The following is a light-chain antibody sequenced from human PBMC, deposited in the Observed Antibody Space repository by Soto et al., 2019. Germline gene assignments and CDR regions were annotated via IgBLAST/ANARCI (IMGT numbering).Light chain of an antibody. CDR2: GAS. CDR1: QSVSSSY. CDR3: QQYGSSPQT. J-gene: IGKJ1*01. V-gene: IGKV3-20*01. Sequence: EIVLTQSPGTLSLSPGERATLSCRASQSVSSSYLAWYQQKPGQAPRLLIYGASSRATGIPDRFSGSGSWTDFTRTISRLEPEDFSVYYCQQYGSSPQTFGQGTKVEIK.